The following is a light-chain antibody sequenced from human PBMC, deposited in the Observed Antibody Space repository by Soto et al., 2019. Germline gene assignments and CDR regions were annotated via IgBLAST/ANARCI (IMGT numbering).Light chain of an antibody. Sequence: QSALTQPASVSGSPGQSITISCTGTSSDVGGYKYVSWYQHHPGQAPKLMIYDVSNRPSGVSNRFSGSKSGNTASLNISGLQAEDEADYYCSSYRSSSTLYVFGTGTKLTVL. CDR1: SSDVGGYKY. CDR3: SSYRSSSTLYV. V-gene: IGLV2-14*03. J-gene: IGLJ1*01. CDR2: DVS.